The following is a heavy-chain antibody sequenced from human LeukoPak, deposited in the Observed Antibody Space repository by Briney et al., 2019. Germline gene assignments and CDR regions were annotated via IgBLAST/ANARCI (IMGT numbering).Heavy chain of an antibody. CDR1: GYTFTSYY. V-gene: IGHV1-2*02. D-gene: IGHD6-13*01. J-gene: IGHJ3*02. CDR3: AREVSWDSDACDI. CDR2: INPNSGGT. Sequence: ASVKVSCKASGYTFTSYYMHWVRQAPGQGLEWMGWINPNSGGTNYAQKFPGRGTMTRDTSISTAYMELSRLRSDDTAVCYFAREVSWDSDACDIWGQGTMVTVSS.